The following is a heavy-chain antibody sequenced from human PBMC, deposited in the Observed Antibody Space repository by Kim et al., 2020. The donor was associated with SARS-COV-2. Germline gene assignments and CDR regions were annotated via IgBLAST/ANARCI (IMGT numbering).Heavy chain of an antibody. CDR2: YN. Sequence: YNEYADYVRSRIIITSDTSKKQIYMQLSSVTPEDTAIYYCARLRDGIWADYWGQGTLVTVSS. V-gene: IGHV6-1*01. CDR3: ARLRDGIWADY. D-gene: IGHD3-10*01. J-gene: IGHJ4*02.